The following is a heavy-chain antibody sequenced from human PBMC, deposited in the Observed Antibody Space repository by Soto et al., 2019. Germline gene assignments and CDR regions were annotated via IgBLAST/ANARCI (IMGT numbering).Heavy chain of an antibody. CDR2: TYYRSKWSS. V-gene: IGHV6-1*01. Sequence: SQTLSLTCAISGDSVSSKSAAWHWIRQSPSRGLEWLGRTYYRSKWSSNYAVSVKSRITINPDTSKNQFSLQLRSVTPDDTAMYYCAREYANSPEAFDYWGRGTLVTVSS. CDR3: AREYANSPEAFDY. J-gene: IGHJ4*02. CDR1: GDSVSSKSAA. D-gene: IGHD2-2*01.